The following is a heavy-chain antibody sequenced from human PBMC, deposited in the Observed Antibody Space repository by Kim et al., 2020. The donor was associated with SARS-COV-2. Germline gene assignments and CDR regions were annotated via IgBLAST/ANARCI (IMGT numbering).Heavy chain of an antibody. V-gene: IGHV3-30*14. J-gene: IGHJ4*02. Sequence: GGSLRLSCAASGFTFRSYTMHWVRQAPGKGLEWVAATPYDGSKNFYADSVKGRFTISRDNSKNTLYVQINSLRGEDTAVYYCARVATGKYKTPDYWGQGT. D-gene: IGHD3-9*01. CDR1: GFTFRSYT. CDR3: ARVATGKYKTPDY. CDR2: TPYDGSKN.